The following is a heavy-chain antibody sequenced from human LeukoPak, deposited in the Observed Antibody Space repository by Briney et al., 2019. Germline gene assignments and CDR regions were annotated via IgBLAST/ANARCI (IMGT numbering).Heavy chain of an antibody. J-gene: IGHJ4*02. Sequence: SGGSLRLSCAASGFTVSSNYMSWVRQAPGKGLEWVSVIYSGGSTYYADSVKGRFTISRDNSKNTLYLQMNSLRAEDTAVYYCARDSPYQPLLYSYFDYWGQGTLVTVSS. D-gene: IGHD2-2*02. CDR2: IYSGGST. V-gene: IGHV3-66*01. CDR1: GFTVSSNY. CDR3: ARDSPYQPLLYSYFDY.